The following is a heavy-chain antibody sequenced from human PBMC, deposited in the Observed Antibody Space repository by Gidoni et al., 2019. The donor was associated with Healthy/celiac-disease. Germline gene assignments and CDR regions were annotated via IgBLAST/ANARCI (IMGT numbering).Heavy chain of an antibody. V-gene: IGHV3-30*04. J-gene: IGHJ4*02. CDR1: GVPFSSYA. D-gene: IGHD3-22*01. Sequence: QVQLVESGGGVVQPGRSLRLSCAASGVPFSSYAMHWVRQAPGQGLEWVAVISYDGSNKYYADSVKGRFTISRDNSKNTLYLQMNSLRAEDTAVYYCARDRSTVYDFDYWGQGTLVTVSS. CDR3: ARDRSTVYDFDY. CDR2: ISYDGSNK.